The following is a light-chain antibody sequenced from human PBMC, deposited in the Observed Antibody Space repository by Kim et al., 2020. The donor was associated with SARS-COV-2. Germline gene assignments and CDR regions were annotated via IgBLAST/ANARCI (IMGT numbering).Light chain of an antibody. CDR1: SSDVGGYNY. CDR3: SSYTSSSTPWV. CDR2: DVS. J-gene: IGLJ3*02. V-gene: IGLV2-14*01. Sequence: QSALTQPASVSGSPGQSITISCTGTSSDVGGYNYVSWYQQHPGKAPKLMIYDVSKRPSGVSNRFSGSKSGNTASPTISGLQAEDEADYYCSSYTSSSTPWVFGGGTQLTVL.